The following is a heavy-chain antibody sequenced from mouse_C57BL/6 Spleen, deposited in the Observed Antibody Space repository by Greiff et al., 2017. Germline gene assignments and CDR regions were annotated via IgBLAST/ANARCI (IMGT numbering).Heavy chain of an antibody. D-gene: IGHD1-1*01. CDR3: ASPVVATKAMDY. J-gene: IGHJ4*01. Sequence: QVQPQQSGPELVKPGASVKISCKASGYSFTSYYIHWVKQRPGQGLEWIGWIYPGSGNTKYNEKFKGKATLTADTSSSTAYMQLSSLTSEDSAVYYCASPVVATKAMDYWGQGTSVTVSS. CDR1: GYSFTSYY. V-gene: IGHV1-66*01. CDR2: IYPGSGNT.